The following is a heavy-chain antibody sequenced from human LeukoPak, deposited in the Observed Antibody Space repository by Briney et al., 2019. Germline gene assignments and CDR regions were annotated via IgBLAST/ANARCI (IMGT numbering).Heavy chain of an antibody. Sequence: PSETLSLTCTVSGGSLSSYYWSWIRQPAGKGLEWIGRIYTSGSTNYNPSLKSRVTMSVDTSKYQFSLKLSSVTAADTAVYYCASQDIVVVSTSAEYFQHWGQGTLVTVSS. J-gene: IGHJ1*01. V-gene: IGHV4-4*07. CDR1: GGSLSSYY. CDR3: ASQDIVVVSTSAEYFQH. CDR2: IYTSGST. D-gene: IGHD2-2*01.